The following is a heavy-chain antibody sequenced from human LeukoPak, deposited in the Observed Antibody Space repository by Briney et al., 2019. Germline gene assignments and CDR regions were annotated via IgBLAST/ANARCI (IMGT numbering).Heavy chain of an antibody. CDR1: GYTLTELS. V-gene: IGHV1-24*01. CDR3: ATEPRQQLASRYYYYYGMDV. Sequence: ASVKVSCTVSGYTLTELSMHWVRQAPGKGLEWMGGFYPEDGETIYAQKFQGRVTMTEDTSTDTAYMELSSLRSEDTAVYYCATEPRQQLASRYYYYYGMDVWGQGTTVTVSS. D-gene: IGHD6-13*01. J-gene: IGHJ6*02. CDR2: FYPEDGET.